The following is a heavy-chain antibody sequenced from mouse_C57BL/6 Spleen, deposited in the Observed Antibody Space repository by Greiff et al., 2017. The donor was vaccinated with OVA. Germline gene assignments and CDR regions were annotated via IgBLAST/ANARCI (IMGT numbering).Heavy chain of an antibody. CDR1: GFNIKDDY. D-gene: IGHD2-1*01. V-gene: IGHV14-4*01. CDR2: IDPENGDT. CDR3: TWNYRY. Sequence: DVKLVESGAELVRPGASVKLSCTASGFNIKDDYMHWVKQRPEQGLEWIGWIDPENGDTEYASKFQGKATITADTSSNTAYLQLSSLTSEDTAVYYCTWNYRYWGQGTTLTVSS. J-gene: IGHJ2*01.